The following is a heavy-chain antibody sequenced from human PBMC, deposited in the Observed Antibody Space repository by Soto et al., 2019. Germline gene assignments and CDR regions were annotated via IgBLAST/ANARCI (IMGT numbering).Heavy chain of an antibody. CDR2: INSDGSST. D-gene: IGHD3-16*02. J-gene: IGHJ3*02. CDR3: ARVEHMITFGGVILNDAFDI. V-gene: IGHV3-74*01. CDR1: GFTFSSYW. Sequence: EVQLVESGGGLVQPGGSLRLSCAASGFTFSSYWMHWVRQAPGKGLVWVSRINSDGSSTSYADSVKGRFTISRDNAKNTLYLQMNSLRAEDTAVNYCARVEHMITFGGVILNDAFDIWGQGTMVTVSS.